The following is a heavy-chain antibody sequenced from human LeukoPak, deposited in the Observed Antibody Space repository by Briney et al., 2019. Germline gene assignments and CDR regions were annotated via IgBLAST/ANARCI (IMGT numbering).Heavy chain of an antibody. Sequence: ASVKVSCKASGYTFTSYYMHWVRQAPGQGLEWMGIINPSGGSTSYAQKFQGRVTMTRDTSTSTVYMELSSLRSEDTGVYYCARGSADYDILTDYYFDYWGQGTLVTVSS. D-gene: IGHD3-9*01. V-gene: IGHV1-46*01. CDR2: INPSGGST. CDR1: GYTFTSYY. J-gene: IGHJ4*02. CDR3: ARGSADYDILTDYYFDY.